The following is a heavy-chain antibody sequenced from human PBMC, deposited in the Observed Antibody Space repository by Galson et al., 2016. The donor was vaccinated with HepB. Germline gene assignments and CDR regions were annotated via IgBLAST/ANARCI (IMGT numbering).Heavy chain of an antibody. CDR1: GLTFSSYG. D-gene: IGHD5-12*01. J-gene: IGHJ6*02. CDR3: AKDRNRYDFYSMDV. CDR2: ILYDGSNK. Sequence: SLRLSCAASGLTFSSYGMHWVRKAPGKGLEWVAVILYDGSNKYYADSVKGRFTISRDNSKNTLYLQMNSLRAEDTAVYYCAKDRNRYDFYSMDVWGQGTTVTVSS. V-gene: IGHV3-30*18.